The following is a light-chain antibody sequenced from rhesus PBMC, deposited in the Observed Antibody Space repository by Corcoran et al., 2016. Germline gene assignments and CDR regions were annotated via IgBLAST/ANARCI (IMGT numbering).Light chain of an antibody. CDR1: QGINQY. CDR3: QQYNDSPPT. V-gene: IGKV1-66*01. J-gene: IGKJ4*01. CDR2: SAS. Sequence: DIQMTQSPSSLSAFVGDRVTISCRASQGINQYLSWYQQKPGKAPKPLINSASSLETGVPSRFSGGGSGTDYTLPISGLQPEDVATYYCQQYNDSPPTFGGGTKVEIK.